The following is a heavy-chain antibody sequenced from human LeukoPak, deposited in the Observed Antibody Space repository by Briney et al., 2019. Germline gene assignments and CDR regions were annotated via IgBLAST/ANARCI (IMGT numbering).Heavy chain of an antibody. J-gene: IGHJ4*02. CDR1: GFTFSTYW. Sequence: GGSLRLSCAASGFTFSTYWMSWVRQAPGKGLEWVANIKQDGSENYYVDSVKGRFTISRDNSKNTLYLQMNSLRAEDTAVYYCAKDNPIAVAGTVDYWGQGTLVTVSS. CDR3: AKDNPIAVAGTVDY. V-gene: IGHV3-7*01. CDR2: IKQDGSEN. D-gene: IGHD6-19*01.